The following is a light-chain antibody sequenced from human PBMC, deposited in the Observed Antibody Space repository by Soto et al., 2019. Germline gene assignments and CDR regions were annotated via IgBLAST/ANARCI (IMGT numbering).Light chain of an antibody. CDR1: SSDVGAYNY. J-gene: IGLJ1*01. V-gene: IGLV2-14*01. Sequence: QSVLTQPASVSGYPGQSITISCTGASSDVGAYNYVAWCQQHPGKGPKLLIYDVSNRPSGFSSRFSGSKSGNTASLTTSGLRAEDEADYFCSSYTTSSTYVFGTGTKVTVL. CDR3: SSYTTSSTYV. CDR2: DVS.